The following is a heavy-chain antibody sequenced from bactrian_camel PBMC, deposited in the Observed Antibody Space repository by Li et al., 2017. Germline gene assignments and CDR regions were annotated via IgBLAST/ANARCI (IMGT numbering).Heavy chain of an antibody. D-gene: IGHD2*01. CDR1: YTRRPNY. V-gene: IGHV3S10*01. CDR2: IGTNGVA. J-gene: IGHJ6*01. Sequence: DVQLVESGGGTVQAGGSLRLSCTYTRRPNYVTWFRQGPGNGREGVAGIGTNGVAAAADSVKGRFTISRDSAKTTLFLEMNSLKSEDTASYICAAHPTERCDRRMPYFAYWGRGTQVTVS. CDR3: AAHPTERCDRRMPYFAY.